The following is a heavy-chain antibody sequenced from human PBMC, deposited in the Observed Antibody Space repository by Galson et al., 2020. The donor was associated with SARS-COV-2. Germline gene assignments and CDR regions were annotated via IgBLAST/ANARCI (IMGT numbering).Heavy chain of an antibody. CDR1: EFTFSTSD. D-gene: IGHD1-26*01. V-gene: IGHV3-48*02. Sequence: GESLKISCVASEFTFSTSDMNWVRQAPGKGLEWVAYINNRGTSIHYADSVKGRFTISRDNAKDSLYLQMNSLRDEDTATYYCVRDGSSGSYKWGQGTLVTVSS. CDR3: VRDGSSGSYK. CDR2: INNRGTSI. J-gene: IGHJ4*02.